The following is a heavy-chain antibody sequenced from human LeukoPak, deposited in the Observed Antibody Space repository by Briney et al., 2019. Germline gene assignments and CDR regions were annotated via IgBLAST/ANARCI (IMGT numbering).Heavy chain of an antibody. CDR3: ARGSPGTTSYY. Sequence: GGSLRLSCAASGFTFSSYEMNWVRQAPGKGLEWVSYISSSGSTIYYADSVKGRFTISRDNAKNSLYLQMNSLRAEDTAVYYCARGSPGTTSYYWGQGTLVTVSS. V-gene: IGHV3-48*03. J-gene: IGHJ4*02. CDR2: ISSSGSTI. D-gene: IGHD1-1*01. CDR1: GFTFSSYE.